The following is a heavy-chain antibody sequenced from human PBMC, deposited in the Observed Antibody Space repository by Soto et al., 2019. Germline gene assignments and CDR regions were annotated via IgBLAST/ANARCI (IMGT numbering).Heavy chain of an antibody. Sequence: SVKVSCKXSGGTFSSYAISWVRQAPGQGLEWMGGIIPIFGTANYAQKFQGRVTITADKSTSTAYMELSSLRSEDTAVYYCARSPLWFGELSENYFDYWGQGTLVTVSS. J-gene: IGHJ4*02. V-gene: IGHV1-69*06. CDR3: ARSPLWFGELSENYFDY. D-gene: IGHD3-10*01. CDR2: IIPIFGTA. CDR1: GGTFSSYA.